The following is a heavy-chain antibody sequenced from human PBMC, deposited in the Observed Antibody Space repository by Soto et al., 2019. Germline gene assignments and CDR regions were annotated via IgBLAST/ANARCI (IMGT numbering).Heavy chain of an antibody. CDR3: ARGRYCLTGRCFPNWFDS. Sequence: SETLSLTCSVSGDSISTVDYFWAWVRQPPGQALEYIGYIYKSATTYYNPSFESRVAISPDTSKSQFSLNVTSLTAADTAVYFCARGRYCLTGRCFPNWFDSWGQGTLVTVSS. V-gene: IGHV4-30-4*01. J-gene: IGHJ5*01. CDR2: IYKSATT. CDR1: GDSISTVDYF. D-gene: IGHD2-15*01.